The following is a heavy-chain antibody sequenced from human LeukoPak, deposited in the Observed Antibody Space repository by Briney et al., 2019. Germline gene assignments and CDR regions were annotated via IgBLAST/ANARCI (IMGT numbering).Heavy chain of an antibody. CDR3: AKEVYYDSSGLQRY. V-gene: IGHV3-23*01. CDR1: GFTFSSYS. D-gene: IGHD3-22*01. CDR2: ISGSGGST. Sequence: GGSLRLSCAASGFTFSSYSMNWVRQAPGKGLEWVSAISGSGGSTYYADSVKGRFTISRDNSKNTLYLQMNSLRAEDTAVYYCAKEVYYDSSGLQRYWGQGTLVTVSS. J-gene: IGHJ4*02.